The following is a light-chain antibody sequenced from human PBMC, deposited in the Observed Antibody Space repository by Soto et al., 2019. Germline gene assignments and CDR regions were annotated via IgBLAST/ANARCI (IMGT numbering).Light chain of an antibody. CDR2: DVS. CDR3: SSYTSSIL. CDR1: SSDVGGYNY. V-gene: IGLV2-14*01. J-gene: IGLJ2*01. Sequence: QSALTQPASVSGSPGQSITISFTGTSSDVGGYNYVSWYQQHPGKAPKLMIYDVSNRPSGVSNRFSGSKSGNTASVTISGLQAEDEDDYYCSSYTSSILFGGGTKLTVL.